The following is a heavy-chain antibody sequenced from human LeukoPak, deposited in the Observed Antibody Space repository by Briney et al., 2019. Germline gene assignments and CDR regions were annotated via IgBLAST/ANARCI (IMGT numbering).Heavy chain of an antibody. Sequence: SETLSLTCTVSGYSISSGYYWGWIRQPPGKGLEWIGSIYHSGSTNYNPSLKSRVTISVDTSKNQFSLNLSSVTAADTAVYYCARRKLNYFDSSARGVFDIWGQGTMVTVSS. D-gene: IGHD3-22*01. V-gene: IGHV4-38-2*02. CDR1: GYSISSGYY. CDR3: ARRKLNYFDSSARGVFDI. J-gene: IGHJ3*02. CDR2: IYHSGST.